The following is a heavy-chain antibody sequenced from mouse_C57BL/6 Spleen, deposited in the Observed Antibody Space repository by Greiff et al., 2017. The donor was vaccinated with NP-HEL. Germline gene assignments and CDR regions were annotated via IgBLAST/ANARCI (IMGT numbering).Heavy chain of an antibody. J-gene: IGHJ3*01. V-gene: IGHV5-4*03. CDR3: ARGLGLFAY. CDR2: ISDGGSYT. Sequence: EVKLVESGGGLVKPGGSLKLSCAASGFTFSSYAMSWVRQTPEKRLEWVATISDGGSYTYYPDNVKGRFTISRDNAKNNLYLQMSHLKSEDTAMYYCARGLGLFAYWGQGTLVTVSA. D-gene: IGHD4-1*01. CDR1: GFTFSSYA.